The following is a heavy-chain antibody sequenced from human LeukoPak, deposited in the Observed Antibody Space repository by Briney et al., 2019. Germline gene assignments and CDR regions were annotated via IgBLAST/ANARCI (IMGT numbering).Heavy chain of an antibody. CDR3: AKEVYCRVVSCYDDFDY. CDR1: GFTFSSYS. CDR2: ISSSSYI. V-gene: IGHV3-21*04. Sequence: PGGSLRLSCSAPGFTFSSYSMNRVRQAPGKGLEWVSSISSSSYIYYADSVKGRFTISRDNAKNSLYLQMNSLRAEDTAVYYCAKEVYCRVVSCYDDFDYWGQGTLVTVSS. D-gene: IGHD2-15*01. J-gene: IGHJ4*02.